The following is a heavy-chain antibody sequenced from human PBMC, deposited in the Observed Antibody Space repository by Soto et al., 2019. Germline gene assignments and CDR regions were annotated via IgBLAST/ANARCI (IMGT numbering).Heavy chain of an antibody. CDR2: ISYDGSNI. J-gene: IGHJ4*02. CDR3: ARDRGAVASYYFHY. D-gene: IGHD6-19*01. CDR1: GFTLTDSA. V-gene: IGHV3-30*14. Sequence: QVQLVESGGGVVQPGRSLRLSCAASGFTLTDSAMHWVRQAPGRGLEWVAVISYDGSNIYYADSVKGRFIISREESKNTLYLQMNSLRVEDTALYYCARDRGAVASYYFHYWGQGTLVTVSS.